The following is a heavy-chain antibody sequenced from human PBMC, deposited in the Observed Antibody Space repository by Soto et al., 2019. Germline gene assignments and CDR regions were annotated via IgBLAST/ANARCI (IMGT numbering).Heavy chain of an antibody. CDR3: VRVVGVQYGGNGYVGRP. D-gene: IGHD5-18*01. CDR1: GFTFSSYW. J-gene: IGHJ5*02. Sequence: EVQLVESGGGLVQPGGSLTLSCAASGFTFSSYWMHWVRQGPGKGLVWVSRIKSDGSGTIYADSAEGRLTVSRDNAKNTLYLRMHSLTVEDTAVSYCVRVVGVQYGGNGYVGRPWGQGALVTVSS. CDR2: IKSDGSGT. V-gene: IGHV3-74*01.